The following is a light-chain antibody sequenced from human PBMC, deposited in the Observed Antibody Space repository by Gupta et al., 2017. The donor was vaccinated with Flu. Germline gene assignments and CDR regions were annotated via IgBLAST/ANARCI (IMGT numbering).Light chain of an antibody. CDR1: QNINIY. V-gene: IGKV1-39*01. Sequence: EIQMTQSPSSLSASVGDGVTITCRASQNINIYLNWYQQKPGKAPKLLIYGASNLHSGVPSRFSGSRSGTDFTLTISRLQPEDFAIYYCQQTVSPPITFGGGTKVEIK. CDR3: QQTVSPPIT. CDR2: GAS. J-gene: IGKJ4*01.